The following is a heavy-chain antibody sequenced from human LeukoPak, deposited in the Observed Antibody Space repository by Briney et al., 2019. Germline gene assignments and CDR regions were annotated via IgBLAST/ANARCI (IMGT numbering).Heavy chain of an antibody. CDR2: ISGSGGST. J-gene: IGHJ6*03. CDR1: GFTFSSYA. D-gene: IGHD3-22*01. CDR3: AKDSTVIVLYYYMEV. Sequence: GGSLRLSCAASGFTFSSYAMSWVRQAPGRGLEWVSAISGSGGSTYYADSVKGRFTISRDNSKNTLCLQMNSLRAEDTAVYFCAKDSTVIVLYYYMEVWGTGTTVTVSS. V-gene: IGHV3-23*01.